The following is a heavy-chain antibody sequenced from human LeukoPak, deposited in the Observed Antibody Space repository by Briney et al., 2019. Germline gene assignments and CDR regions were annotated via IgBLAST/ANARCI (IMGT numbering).Heavy chain of an antibody. J-gene: IGHJ3*02. CDR2: INSDGSTT. Sequence: GGSLRLSCAASGFTFSSYWMHWVRQAPGKGLVRVSRINSDGSTTSYVDSVKGRFTISRDNAKNTLYLQMNSPRAEDTAVYHCARDTADDAFDIWGQGTMVTVSS. V-gene: IGHV3-74*01. CDR3: ARDTADDAFDI. CDR1: GFTFSSYW.